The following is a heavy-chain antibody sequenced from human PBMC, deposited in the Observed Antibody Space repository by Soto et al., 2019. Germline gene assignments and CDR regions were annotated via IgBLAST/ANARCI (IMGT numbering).Heavy chain of an antibody. Sequence: GXSLILSCAASGFTFSSYSMNCVRQAPGKGLEWVSSISSSSSYIYYADSVKGRFTISRDNAKNSLYLQMNSLRAEDTAVYYCARDLGGDPRGYWGQGTLVTVSS. CDR1: GFTFSSYS. CDR2: ISSSSSYI. J-gene: IGHJ4*02. V-gene: IGHV3-21*01. D-gene: IGHD4-17*01. CDR3: ARDLGGDPRGY.